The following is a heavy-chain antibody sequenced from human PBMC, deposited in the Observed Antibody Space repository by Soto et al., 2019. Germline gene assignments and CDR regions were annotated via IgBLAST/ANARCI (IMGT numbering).Heavy chain of an antibody. CDR2: IGSSGRTI. J-gene: IGHJ5*02. Sequence: QVQLVESGGGLVKPGESLRLSCAASGFNFSDYYMTWIRQAPGKGLEWVSSIGSSGRTIYYADSVKGRFTISRDNAKKSVILQMSSLSVEDTAVYYCASGGSLAPESWGQGTLVTVSS. CDR1: GFNFSDYY. V-gene: IGHV3-11*01. D-gene: IGHD3-16*01. CDR3: ASGGSLAPES.